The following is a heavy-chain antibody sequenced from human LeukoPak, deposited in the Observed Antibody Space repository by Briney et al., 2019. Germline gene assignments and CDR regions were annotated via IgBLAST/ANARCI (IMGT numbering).Heavy chain of an antibody. V-gene: IGHV1-8*01. CDR2: MNPNSGNT. J-gene: IGHJ6*02. Sequence: ASLKGSCKASGDTFTSHDINCVRHTTGQGLEWMGWMNPNSGNTGYAQKFQSRVTMTRNTSISTAYMELSSLRSEDTAVYYCARGYSSSWYPLDYYSMDVWGQGTTVTVSS. CDR3: ARGYSSSWYPLDYYSMDV. CDR1: GDTFTSHD. D-gene: IGHD6-13*01.